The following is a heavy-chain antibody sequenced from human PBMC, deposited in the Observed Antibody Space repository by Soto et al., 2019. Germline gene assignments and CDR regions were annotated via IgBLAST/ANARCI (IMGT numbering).Heavy chain of an antibody. V-gene: IGHV3-23*01. J-gene: IGHJ5*02. CDR1: GFTFSSYA. D-gene: IGHD2-21*01. Sequence: GGSLRLSCAASGFTFSSYAMNWVRQAPGRGLEWVSTISYDGGNTYYPHSVKGRFTISRDNSKNTLYLQMNSLRAEDAAVYYCAKGGIGWFDPWGQGTLVTVAS. CDR2: ISYDGGNT. CDR3: AKGGIGWFDP.